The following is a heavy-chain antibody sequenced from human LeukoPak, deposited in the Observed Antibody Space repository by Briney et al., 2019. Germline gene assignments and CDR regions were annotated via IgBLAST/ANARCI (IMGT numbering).Heavy chain of an antibody. CDR1: XXTXTGYX. CDR2: XXPNSGGT. CDR3: ARPYDSSGYYRGRAFDI. J-gene: IGHJ3*02. D-gene: IGHD3-22*01. Sequence: VXCKAXXXTXTGYXMHWXRQAPXQGXEWMXGXXPNSGGTNYAQKLQGRVTMTRDTSISTAYMELSRLRSDDTAVYYCARPYDSSGYYRGRAFDIWGQGTMVTVSS. V-gene: IGHV1-2*02.